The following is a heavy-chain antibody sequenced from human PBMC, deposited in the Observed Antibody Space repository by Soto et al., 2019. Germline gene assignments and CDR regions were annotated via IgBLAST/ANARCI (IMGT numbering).Heavy chain of an antibody. D-gene: IGHD6-13*01. CDR2: ISSNGGST. J-gene: IGHJ1*01. Sequence: HPGGSLRLSCSASGFTFSSYAMHWVRQAPGKGLEYVSAISSNGGSTYYADSVKGRFTISRDNSKNTLYLQMSSLRAEDTAVYYCVKGSGYDHFQHWGQGTLVTVSS. CDR3: VKGSGYDHFQH. V-gene: IGHV3-64D*06. CDR1: GFTFSSYA.